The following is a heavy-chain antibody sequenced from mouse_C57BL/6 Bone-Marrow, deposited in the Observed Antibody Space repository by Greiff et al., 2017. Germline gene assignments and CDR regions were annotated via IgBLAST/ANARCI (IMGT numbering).Heavy chain of an antibody. J-gene: IGHJ1*03. CDR1: GYTFTDYY. CDR2: INPYNGGT. V-gene: IGHV1-19*01. CDR3: ARKGYFDV. Sequence: VQLQQSGPVLVKPGASVKMSCKASGYTFTDYYMNWVKQSHGKSLEWIGVINPYNGGTSYNQKFKGKATLTVDKSSSTAYMDLNSLTSEDAAVYYCARKGYFDVWGTGTTVTVSS.